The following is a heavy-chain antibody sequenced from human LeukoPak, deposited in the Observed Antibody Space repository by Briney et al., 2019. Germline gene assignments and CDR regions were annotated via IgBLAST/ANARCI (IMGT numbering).Heavy chain of an antibody. CDR1: GGSFGGYY. CDR3: ARHDGYCSGGSCYLSHFDY. J-gene: IGHJ4*02. CDR2: INHSGST. V-gene: IGHV4-34*01. D-gene: IGHD2-15*01. Sequence: SSETLSLTCAVYGGSFGGYYWSWIRQPPGKGLEWNGEINHSGSTNYNPSLKSRVTISVDTSKNQFSLKLSSVTAADTAVYYCARHDGYCSGGSCYLSHFDYWGQGTLVTVSS.